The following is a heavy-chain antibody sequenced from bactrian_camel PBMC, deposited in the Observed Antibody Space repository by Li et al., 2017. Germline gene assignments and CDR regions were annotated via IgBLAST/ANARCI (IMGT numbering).Heavy chain of an antibody. Sequence: HVQLVESGGGLVQPGGSLRLSCAASGFTSSTYVMYWVRQAPGKGLEWVASIYSDGSHTYYADSVKGRFTISRDNAKNTVYLQMNSLKSEDTALYYCATPSGGSWYVGPLSGSYAYWGQGTQVTVS. CDR1: GFTSSTYV. CDR3: ATPSGGSWYVGPLSGSYAY. J-gene: IGHJ4*01. V-gene: IGHV3S6*01. D-gene: IGHD6*01. CDR2: IYSDGSHT.